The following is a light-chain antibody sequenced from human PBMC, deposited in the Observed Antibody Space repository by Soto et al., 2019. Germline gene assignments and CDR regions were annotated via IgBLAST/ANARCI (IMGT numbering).Light chain of an antibody. Sequence: DIQMTQSPSSLSASIGDRVTIACRASQNINRYLNWYQQKPGKAPKLLIYVASTLQSWVPSRFSGSGSGTDFTLTISSLQPEDFATYYCQQSYSIPPDTSGQETKLEIK. CDR3: QQSYSIPPDT. CDR1: QNINRY. J-gene: IGKJ2*01. V-gene: IGKV1-39*01. CDR2: VAS.